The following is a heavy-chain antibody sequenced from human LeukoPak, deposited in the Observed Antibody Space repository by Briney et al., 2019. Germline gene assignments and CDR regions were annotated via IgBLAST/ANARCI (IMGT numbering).Heavy chain of an antibody. CDR2: ISSSGSTI. D-gene: IGHD1-26*01. J-gene: IGHJ3*02. Sequence: GGSLRLSCAASGFTFSSYEMNWVCQAPGKGLEWVSYISSSGSTIYYADSVKGRFTISRDNAKNSLYLQMNSLRAEDTAVYYCARVGATHDAFDIWGQGTMVTVSS. CDR1: GFTFSSYE. CDR3: ARVGATHDAFDI. V-gene: IGHV3-48*03.